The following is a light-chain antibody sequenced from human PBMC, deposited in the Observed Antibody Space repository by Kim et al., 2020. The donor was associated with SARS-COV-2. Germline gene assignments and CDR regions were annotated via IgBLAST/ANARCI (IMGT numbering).Light chain of an antibody. V-gene: IGKV1-5*03. Sequence: DVQMTQSPSSLSASVGDRVTITCRASQSIDKWLAWYQQEPGKDPKLLIYEASVLANGVPSSFSGSRSWTEFTLTISSLQPHDFASYFWQQYTTYPLTFGEGTKVDIK. J-gene: IGKJ4*02. CDR1: QSIDKW. CDR3: QQYTTYPLT. CDR2: EAS.